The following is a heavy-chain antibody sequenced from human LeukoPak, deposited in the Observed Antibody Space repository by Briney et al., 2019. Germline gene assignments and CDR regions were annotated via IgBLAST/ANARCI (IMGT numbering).Heavy chain of an antibody. D-gene: IGHD6-13*01. CDR1: RFTFSSYA. Sequence: GGSLRLSCAASRFTFSSYAMSWVRQAPGKGLEWVSAISGSGGSTYYADSVKGRFTISRDNSKNTLYLQMNSLRAEDTAVYYCASEEYSSSWSDYYYYYGMDVWGQGTTVTVSS. CDR2: ISGSGGST. CDR3: ASEEYSSSWSDYYYYYGMDV. V-gene: IGHV3-23*01. J-gene: IGHJ6*02.